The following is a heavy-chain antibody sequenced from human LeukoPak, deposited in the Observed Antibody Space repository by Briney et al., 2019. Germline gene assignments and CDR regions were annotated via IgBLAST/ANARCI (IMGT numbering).Heavy chain of an antibody. V-gene: IGHV4-34*01. CDR1: GGSFSGYY. CDR3: ASTYYYGSGITYYYYYMDV. Sequence: SETLSLTCAVYGGSFSGYYWSWIRQPPGKGLEWIGEMNHSGSTNYNPSLKSRVTISVDTSKNQFSLKLSSVTAADTAVYYCASTYYYGSGITYYYYYMDVWGKGTTVTISS. D-gene: IGHD3-10*01. CDR2: MNHSGST. J-gene: IGHJ6*03.